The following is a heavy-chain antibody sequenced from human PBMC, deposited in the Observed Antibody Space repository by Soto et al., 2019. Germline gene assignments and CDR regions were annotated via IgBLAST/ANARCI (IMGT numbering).Heavy chain of an antibody. D-gene: IGHD1-1*01. CDR2: IIPVFGTA. V-gene: IGHV1-69*13. CDR3: ARGWNDFPH. Sequence: SVKVSCKASGGTFSSYAISWVRQAPGQGLECMGGIIPVFGTANYAQKFQGRVTINADESTSTVYMELSSLRSGDTAVYYCARGWNDFPHWGQGTLVTVSS. CDR1: GGTFSSYA. J-gene: IGHJ1*01.